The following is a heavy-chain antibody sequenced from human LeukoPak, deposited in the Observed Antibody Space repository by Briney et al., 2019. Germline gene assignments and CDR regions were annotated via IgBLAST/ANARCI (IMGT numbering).Heavy chain of an antibody. J-gene: IGHJ4*02. V-gene: IGHV1-46*01. CDR3: ARDTPRGVGATRRFDY. CDR2: INPSGGST. D-gene: IGHD1-26*01. Sequence: ASVKVSCKASGYTFTSYYMHWVRQAPGQGLEWMGIINPSGGSTSYAQKFQGRVTMTRDTSTSTVYMELSSLRSEDTAVYYCARDTPRGVGATRRFDYWGQGTLVTVSS. CDR1: GYTFTSYY.